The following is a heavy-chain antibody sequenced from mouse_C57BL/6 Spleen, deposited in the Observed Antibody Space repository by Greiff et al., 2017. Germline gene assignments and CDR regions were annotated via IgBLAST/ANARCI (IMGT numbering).Heavy chain of an antibody. D-gene: IGHD1-1*01. V-gene: IGHV1-82*01. Sequence: QVQLQQSGPELVKPGASVKLSCKASGYAFSSSWMNWVKQRPGKGLEWIGRIYPGDGDTNYNGKFKGKATLTADKSSSTAYMQLSSLTSADSAVYFCANLYYGSSYGYFDVWGTGTTGTVSS. J-gene: IGHJ1*03. CDR2: IYPGDGDT. CDR3: ANLYYGSSYGYFDV. CDR1: GYAFSSSW.